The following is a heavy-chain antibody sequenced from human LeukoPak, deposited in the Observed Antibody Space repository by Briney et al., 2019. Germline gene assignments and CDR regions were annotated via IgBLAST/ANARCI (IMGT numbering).Heavy chain of an antibody. D-gene: IGHD6-13*01. J-gene: IGHJ4*02. CDR3: ARDRAGAGTPFDY. Sequence: GGSLRLSCAASGFTFSSYSMNWVRQAPGKGLEWVSSISSSSSYIYYADSVKGRFTISRDNAKNSLYLQMNSLRAEDTAVYYCARDRAGAGTPFDYWGQGTLVTVSS. CDR2: ISSSSSYI. CDR1: GFTFSSYS. V-gene: IGHV3-21*01.